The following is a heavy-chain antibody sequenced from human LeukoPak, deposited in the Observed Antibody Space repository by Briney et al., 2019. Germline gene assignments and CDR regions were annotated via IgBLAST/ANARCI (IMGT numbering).Heavy chain of an antibody. J-gene: IGHJ4*02. CDR3: AREDSSGWYGLDY. CDR1: GYIFTGYY. D-gene: IGHD6-19*01. V-gene: IGHV1-2*02. CDR2: INPNSGGT. Sequence: GASVKVSCKASGYIFTGYYIHWVRQAPGQGLEWMGWINPNSGGTNYAQSFQGRVAMTRDTSISTAYMELSRLRSDDTAVYYCAREDSSGWYGLDYWGQGTLVTVSS.